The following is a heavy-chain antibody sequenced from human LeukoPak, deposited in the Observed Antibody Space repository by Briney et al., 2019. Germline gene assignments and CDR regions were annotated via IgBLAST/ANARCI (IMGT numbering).Heavy chain of an antibody. CDR2: IYHSGST. D-gene: IGHD2-2*01. V-gene: IGHV4-4*02. CDR1: GGSITSSNW. CDR3: ARVYCSTSSCNYFDY. J-gene: IGHJ4*02. Sequence: SGTLSLTCAVSGGSITSSNWWTWVRQPPGKGLEWIGEIYHSGSTNYNPSLQSRVTMSVDKSKSLFSLKLSSVTAADTAMYYCARVYCSTSSCNYFDYWGQGTLVTVSS.